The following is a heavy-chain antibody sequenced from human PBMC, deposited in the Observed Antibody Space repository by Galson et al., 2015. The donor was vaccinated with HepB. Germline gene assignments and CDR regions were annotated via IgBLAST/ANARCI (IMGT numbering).Heavy chain of an antibody. CDR3: ARASLGYCTNGVCYPFDY. D-gene: IGHD2-8*01. J-gene: IGHJ4*02. Sequence: SVKVSCKASGGTFSSYAISWVRQAPGQGLEWMGGIIPIFGTANYAQRFQGRVTITTDESTSTAYMELSSLRSEDTAVYYCARASLGYCTNGVCYPFDYWGQGTLVTVSS. V-gene: IGHV1-69*05. CDR1: GGTFSSYA. CDR2: IIPIFGTA.